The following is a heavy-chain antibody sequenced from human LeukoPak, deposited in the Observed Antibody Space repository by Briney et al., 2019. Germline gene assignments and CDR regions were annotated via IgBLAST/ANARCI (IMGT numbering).Heavy chain of an antibody. CDR2: VYTSGST. Sequence: SETLSLTCTVSGGSISRYYWSWIRQPAGKGLEWIGRVYTSGSTTYNPSLKSRVTMSIDTSKNQFSLKVSSVTAADTAVYYCARARYREINYAYAGGYYYMDVWGKGTTVTVSS. D-gene: IGHD1-26*01. V-gene: IGHV4-4*07. J-gene: IGHJ6*03. CDR3: ARARYREINYAYAGGYYYMDV. CDR1: GGSISRYY.